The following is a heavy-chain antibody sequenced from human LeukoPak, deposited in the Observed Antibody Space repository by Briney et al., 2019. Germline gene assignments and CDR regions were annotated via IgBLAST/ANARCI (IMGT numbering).Heavy chain of an antibody. V-gene: IGHV1-18*01. Sequence: ASVKVSCKASGYTFTSYGISWVRQAPGQGLEWMGWISAYNGNTNYAQKFQGRVTMTTDTSTSTAYMELRSLRSDDTAVYYCARDRSDQRYSSGWYYFDYWGQGTLVTASS. CDR3: ARDRSDQRYSSGWYYFDY. CDR2: ISAYNGNT. D-gene: IGHD6-19*01. CDR1: GYTFTSYG. J-gene: IGHJ4*02.